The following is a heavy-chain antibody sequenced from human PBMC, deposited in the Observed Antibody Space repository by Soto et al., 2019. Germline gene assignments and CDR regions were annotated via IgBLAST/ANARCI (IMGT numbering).Heavy chain of an antibody. V-gene: IGHV4-39*01. Sequence: KPSETLSLTCIVSGDSINSTSYYWGWIRQPPGQGLEWIASIYFSGSTYNNRSLKSRLTVSVDTSKSQFSLKLSSVTAADTALYYCARQRIVAAGTFVDYWGQGSLVTVSS. CDR2: IYFSGST. CDR1: GDSINSTSYY. CDR3: ARQRIVAAGTFVDY. D-gene: IGHD6-13*01. J-gene: IGHJ4*02.